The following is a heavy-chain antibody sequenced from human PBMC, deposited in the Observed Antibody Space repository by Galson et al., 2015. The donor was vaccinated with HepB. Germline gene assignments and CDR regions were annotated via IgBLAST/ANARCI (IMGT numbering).Heavy chain of an antibody. Sequence: SLRLSCAASGFTFSSYGMHWVRQPPGKGLEWVTVLWSDGSYKYYADSVKGRFTVSRDNSKNTLYLQMNSLRAEDTAVYYCARGARYCSSTSCRSWLDPWGQGTLVTVSS. D-gene: IGHD2-2*01. J-gene: IGHJ5*02. CDR1: GFTFSSYG. V-gene: IGHV3-33*01. CDR2: LWSDGSYK. CDR3: ARGARYCSSTSCRSWLDP.